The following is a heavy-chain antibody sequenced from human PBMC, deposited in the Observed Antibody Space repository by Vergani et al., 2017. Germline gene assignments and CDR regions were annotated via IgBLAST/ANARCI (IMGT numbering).Heavy chain of an antibody. Sequence: QVHLVESGGGVVQPGRSLRLSCVVSEFTSSYYGMHWVRQAPGKGLEWVAVISYDGTQKYYADSVKGRFTISRDNSKSTLYLQMNSLRTEDTAVYYCATKSXGTPGCQIGYFREWGQGTLVTVSS. CDR1: EFTSSYYG. J-gene: IGHJ1*01. D-gene: IGHD1-1*01. CDR2: ISYDGTQK. CDR3: ATKSXGTPGCQIGYFRE. V-gene: IGHV3-30*03.